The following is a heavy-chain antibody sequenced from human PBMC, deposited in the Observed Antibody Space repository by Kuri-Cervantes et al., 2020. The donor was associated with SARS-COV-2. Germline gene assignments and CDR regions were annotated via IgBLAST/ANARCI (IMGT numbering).Heavy chain of an antibody. D-gene: IGHD1/OR15-1a*01. CDR2: ISSSGSTI. J-gene: IGHJ4*02. V-gene: IGHV3-11*04. CDR3: ARGNTAQGYFDY. Sequence: GESLKISCAASGFTFSDYYMSWIRQAPGKGLEWVSYISSSGSTIYYADSVEGRFTISRDNAKNSLYLQMNSLRAEDTAVYYCARGNTAQGYFDYWGQGTLVTVSS. CDR1: GFTFSDYY.